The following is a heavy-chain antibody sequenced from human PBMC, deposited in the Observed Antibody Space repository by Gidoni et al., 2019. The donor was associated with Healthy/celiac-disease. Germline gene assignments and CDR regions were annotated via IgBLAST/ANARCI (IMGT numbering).Heavy chain of an antibody. V-gene: IGHV3-30*18. Sequence: QVQLVESGGGVVQPGRSLRLSCAASGFTFSSCGMHGCRQAPGKGLEWVAVMSYEGSNKYYADSVKGRFTISRDNSKNTLYLQMNSLRAEDTAVYYCAKVRVQLWFVNYFDYWGQGTLVTVSS. J-gene: IGHJ4*02. CDR3: AKVRVQLWFVNYFDY. CDR1: GFTFSSCG. CDR2: MSYEGSNK. D-gene: IGHD5-18*01.